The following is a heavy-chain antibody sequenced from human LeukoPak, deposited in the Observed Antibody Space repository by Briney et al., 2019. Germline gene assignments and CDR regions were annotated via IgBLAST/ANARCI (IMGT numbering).Heavy chain of an antibody. V-gene: IGHV4-59*11. CDR2: IYYSGST. D-gene: IGHD3-9*01. J-gene: IGHJ3*02. Sequence: SETLSLTCTVSGGSISSHYWSWIRQPPGKGLEWIGYIYYSGSTNYNPSLKSRVTISVDTSENQFSLKLSSVTAADTAVYYCARTNYDILTGYSDAFDIWGQGTMVTVS. CDR3: ARTNYDILTGYSDAFDI. CDR1: GGSISSHY.